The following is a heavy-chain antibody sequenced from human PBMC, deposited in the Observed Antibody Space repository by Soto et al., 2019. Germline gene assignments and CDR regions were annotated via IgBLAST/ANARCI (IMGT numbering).Heavy chain of an antibody. Sequence: EVQLVESGGGLVQPGGSLRLSCAASGFTFSSYSMNWVRQVPGKGLEWVSYISSSSSTIYYADSVKGRFTISRDNAKNSLYLQMNSLRAEDTAVYYCARDPVATVTTFDYWGQGTLVTVSS. CDR2: ISSSSSTI. CDR1: GFTFSSYS. J-gene: IGHJ4*02. D-gene: IGHD4-17*01. V-gene: IGHV3-48*01. CDR3: ARDPVATVTTFDY.